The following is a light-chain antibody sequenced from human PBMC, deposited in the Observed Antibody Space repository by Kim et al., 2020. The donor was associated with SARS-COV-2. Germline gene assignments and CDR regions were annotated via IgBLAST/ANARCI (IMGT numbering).Light chain of an antibody. CDR2: DVS. CDR3: SSYTSSSTLWV. V-gene: IGLV2-14*04. Sequence: SITISCTGTSSDVGGYNYVSWYQQHPGKAPKLMIYDVSKRPSGVSNRFSGSKSDNTASLTISGLQAEDEADYYCSSYTSSSTLWVFGGGTQLTVL. J-gene: IGLJ3*02. CDR1: SSDVGGYNY.